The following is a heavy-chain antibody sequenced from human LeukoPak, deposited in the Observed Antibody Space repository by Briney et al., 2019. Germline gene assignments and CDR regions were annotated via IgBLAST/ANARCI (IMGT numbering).Heavy chain of an antibody. D-gene: IGHD2-2*01. CDR1: GYTFTGYH. J-gene: IGHJ6*02. Sequence: ASVKVSCKASGYTFTGYHMHWVRQAPGQGLEWMGWINPKSGGTEYAQRFQGRVTMTRDTSTSTAYMELSRLRSDDTAVYYCARDHCSANSCYEDYYNGLDVWGQGTTVTVSS. CDR2: INPKSGGT. V-gene: IGHV1-2*02. CDR3: ARDHCSANSCYEDYYNGLDV.